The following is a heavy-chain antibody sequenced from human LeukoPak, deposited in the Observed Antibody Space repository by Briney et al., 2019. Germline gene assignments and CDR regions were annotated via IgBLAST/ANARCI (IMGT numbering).Heavy chain of an antibody. CDR1: GFTFSSRW. CDR2: VKDDGST. V-gene: IGHV3-74*01. J-gene: IGHJ4*02. Sequence: GGSLRLSCAVSGFTSGFTFSSRWMHWVRQAPGKGLMWVSLVKDDGSTNHADSVKGRFTVSRDNAKNTLYLQMNNLRVEDTALYFCHPLGYTSNWGQGTLVTVSS. CDR3: HPLGYTSN. D-gene: IGHD6-19*01.